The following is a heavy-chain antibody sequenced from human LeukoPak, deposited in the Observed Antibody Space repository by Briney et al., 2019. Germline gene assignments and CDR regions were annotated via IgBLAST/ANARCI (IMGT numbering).Heavy chain of an antibody. J-gene: IGHJ4*02. CDR3: ASSSYYYDSSGYSFDY. CDR2: IYPGDSDT. CDR1: GYSFTSYW. D-gene: IGHD3-22*01. Sequence: GESLKISCKGSGYSFTSYWIGWVHQMPGKGLEWMGIIYPGDSDTRYSPSFQGQVTISADKSISTAYLQWSSLKASDTAMYYCASSSYYYDSSGYSFDYWGQGTLVTVSS. V-gene: IGHV5-51*07.